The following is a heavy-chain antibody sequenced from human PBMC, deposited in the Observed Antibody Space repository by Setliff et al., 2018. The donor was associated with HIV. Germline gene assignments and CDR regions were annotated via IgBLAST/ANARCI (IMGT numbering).Heavy chain of an antibody. CDR1: GFTFSSHA. CDR2: ISGGGSI. CDR3: AKTLVVVASPLDL. J-gene: IGHJ5*02. D-gene: IGHD2-15*01. Sequence: PGGSLRLSCVASGFTFSSHAMSWVRRAPGKGLEWVSGISGGGSIGYADSVKGRFTISRDNSKDTLYLQMSGLTAEDTAIYYCAKTLVVVASPLDLWGQGTLVTVSS. V-gene: IGHV3-23*01.